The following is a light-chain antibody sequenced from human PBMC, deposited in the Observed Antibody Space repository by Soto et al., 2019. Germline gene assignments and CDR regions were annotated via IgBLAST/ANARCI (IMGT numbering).Light chain of an antibody. J-gene: IGLJ3*02. V-gene: IGLV2-14*01. CDR3: SSYTSSSTRV. Sequence: QSALTQPASVSGSPGQTITISCTGTSSDVGGYNYVSWYQQQPGKAPKLMIYDVSNRPSGVSNRFSGSKSGNTASLTISGLTAEDDADYYCSSYTSSSTRVFGGGTKLTVL. CDR1: SSDVGGYNY. CDR2: DVS.